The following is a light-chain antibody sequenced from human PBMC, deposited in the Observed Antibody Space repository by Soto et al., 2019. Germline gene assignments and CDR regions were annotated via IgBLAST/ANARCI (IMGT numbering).Light chain of an antibody. CDR1: LGIGNY. V-gene: IGKV1-27*01. J-gene: IGKJ1*01. Sequence: QMTQSPSSLSASVGDRVTITCRASLGIGNYLAWYQQKPGKVPQLLIYAASTLQSGVPSRFSGSGSGTVFTLTICCLQPEDVATYYCRWYNGVFRPFGQGTKVEI. CDR2: AAS. CDR3: RWYNGVFRP.